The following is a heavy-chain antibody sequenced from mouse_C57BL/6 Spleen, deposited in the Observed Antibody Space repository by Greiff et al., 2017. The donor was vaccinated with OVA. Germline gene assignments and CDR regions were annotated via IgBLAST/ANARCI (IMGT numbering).Heavy chain of an antibody. CDR3: AAYYSNYAWFAY. CDR1: GYTFTDYN. CDR2: ISPNNGGT. D-gene: IGHD2-5*01. Sequence: EVKLMESGPELVKPGASVKIPCKASGYTFTDYNMDWVKQSHGKSLEWIGDISPNNGGTIYNQKFKGKATLTVDKSSSTAYMELRSLTSEDTAVYYCAAYYSNYAWFAYWGQGTLVTVSA. V-gene: IGHV1-18*01. J-gene: IGHJ3*01.